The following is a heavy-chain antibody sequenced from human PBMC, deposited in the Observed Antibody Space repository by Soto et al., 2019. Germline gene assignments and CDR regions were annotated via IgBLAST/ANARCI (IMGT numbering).Heavy chain of an antibody. J-gene: IGHJ4*02. D-gene: IGHD3-22*01. CDR3: AREARYDRGVYHYEGIDY. CDR1: GFSFSDYS. Sequence: EVQLLQSGGGVAQPGGSLTLSCAASGFSFSDYSMNWVRRAPGKGLEWVSAFSAGGDYRHYADSVKGRFTISGDNSKNTLFLQMNSLRAEDTARYYCAREARYDRGVYHYEGIDYWGQGTLVTVSS. V-gene: IGHV3-23*01. CDR2: FSAGGDYR.